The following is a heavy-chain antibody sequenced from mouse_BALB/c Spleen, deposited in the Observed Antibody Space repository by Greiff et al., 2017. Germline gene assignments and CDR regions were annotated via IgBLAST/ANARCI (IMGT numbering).Heavy chain of an antibody. D-gene: IGHD2-1*01. V-gene: IGHV3-8*02. J-gene: IGHJ2*01. CDR2: ISYSGST. CDR3: ARWWVYYGYYFDY. Sequence: EVKLLESGPSLVKPSQTLSLTCSVTGDSITSGYWNWIRKFPGNKLEYMGYISYSGSTYYNPSLKSRISITRDTSKNQYYLQLNAVTTEDTATYYCARWWVYYGYYFDYWGQGTTLTVSS. CDR1: GDSITSGY.